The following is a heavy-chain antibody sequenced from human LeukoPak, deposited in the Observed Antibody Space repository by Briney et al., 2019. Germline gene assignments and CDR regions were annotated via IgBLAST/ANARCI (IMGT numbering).Heavy chain of an antibody. V-gene: IGHV3-23*01. Sequence: PGGSLRLSCTASGFTFSTYAMSWVRRAPGKGLEWFSAITGGGDDTYYADSVKGRFTISRDNSKNTLYLQMNSLRVEDTAVYYCAKGSSSSRPYYFDYWGQGALVTVSS. J-gene: IGHJ4*02. CDR1: GFTFSTYA. CDR2: ITGGGDDT. CDR3: AKGSSSSRPYYFDY. D-gene: IGHD6-6*01.